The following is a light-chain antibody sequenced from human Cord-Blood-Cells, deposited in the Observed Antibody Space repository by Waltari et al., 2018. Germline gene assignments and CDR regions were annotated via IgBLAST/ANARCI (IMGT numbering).Light chain of an antibody. Sequence: QSALTQPRSVSGSPGQSVTIPCTGTSSAVGGYNYVSWYQQHPGKAPKLMIYDVSKRPSGVPDRFSGSKSSNTASLTISGLQAEDEADYYCCSYAGSYTVVFGGGTKLTVL. CDR3: CSYAGSYTVV. J-gene: IGLJ2*01. V-gene: IGLV2-11*01. CDR1: SSAVGGYNY. CDR2: DVS.